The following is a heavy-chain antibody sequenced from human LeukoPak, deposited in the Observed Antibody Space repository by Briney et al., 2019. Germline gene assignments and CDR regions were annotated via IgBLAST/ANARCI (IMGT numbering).Heavy chain of an antibody. D-gene: IGHD6-13*01. CDR3: ARSITSSWYGDFQH. V-gene: IGHV4-59*01. J-gene: IGHJ1*01. CDR1: GGSIGSYS. Sequence: PSETLSLTCTVSGGSIGSYSWNWIRQPPGKGLEWIGYIYYSGSTNYNPSLKSRVTISVDTSKDQFSLKLSSVTAADTAVYYCARSITSSWYGDFQHWGQGTLVTVSS. CDR2: IYYSGST.